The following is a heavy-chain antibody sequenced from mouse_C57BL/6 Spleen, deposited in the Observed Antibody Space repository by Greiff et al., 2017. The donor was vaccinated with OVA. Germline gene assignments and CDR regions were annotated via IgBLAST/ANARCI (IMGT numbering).Heavy chain of an antibody. CDR3: ARTLYYGSTYRYAMDY. CDR2: IYPGVGDP. CDR1: GYAFSSSW. J-gene: IGHJ4*01. Sequence: VQLQQSGPELVKPGASVKISCKASGYAFSSSWMNWVKQRPGKGLERIGRIYPGVGDPNYNGKFKGKAPLTADKSSSTAYMQRSSLTSEDAAVYFGARTLYYGSTYRYAMDYWGQGTSVTVSS. D-gene: IGHD1-1*01. V-gene: IGHV1-82*01.